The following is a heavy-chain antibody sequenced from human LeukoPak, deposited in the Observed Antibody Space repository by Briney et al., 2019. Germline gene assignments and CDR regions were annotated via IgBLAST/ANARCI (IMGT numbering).Heavy chain of an antibody. CDR1: GFIFSSYS. CDR3: AKAPGYYDSSGYHPFDY. V-gene: IGHV3-23*01. J-gene: IGHJ4*02. Sequence: GGSLRLSCAASGFIFSSYSMSWVRQAPGKGLEWVSAISGSGGSTYYADSVKGRFTISRDNSKNTLYLQMSSLRAEDTAVYYCAKAPGYYDSSGYHPFDYWGQGTLVTVSS. D-gene: IGHD3-22*01. CDR2: ISGSGGST.